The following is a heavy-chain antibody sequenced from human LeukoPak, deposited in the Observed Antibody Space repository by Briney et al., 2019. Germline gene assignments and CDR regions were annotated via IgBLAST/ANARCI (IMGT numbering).Heavy chain of an antibody. J-gene: IGHJ4*02. CDR1: GFTFSRSW. D-gene: IGHD3-9*01. V-gene: IGHV3-7*02. Sequence: GGSLRLSCAASGFTFSRSWMSWVRQAPGKGLEWLANIKHDGSEEFYVDSLKGRFTISRDNSRNTLHLQMNSLRAEDTAVYSCAKASLRYFDWFSDYWGQGTLVTVSS. CDR3: AKASLRYFDWFSDY. CDR2: IKHDGSEE.